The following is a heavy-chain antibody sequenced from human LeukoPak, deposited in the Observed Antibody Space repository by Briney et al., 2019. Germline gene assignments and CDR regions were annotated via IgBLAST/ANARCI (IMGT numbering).Heavy chain of an antibody. V-gene: IGHV4-34*01. CDR3: AAEYYYGSGSYEQFDY. CDR2: INHSGST. Sequence: SETLSLTCAVYNGSFSGYYWSWIRQPPGKGLEWIGEINHSGSTNYNPSLKSRVTISVDTSKNQLSLKLSSVTAADTAVYYCAAEYYYGSGSYEQFDYWGQGTLVTVSS. D-gene: IGHD3-10*01. J-gene: IGHJ4*02. CDR1: NGSFSGYY.